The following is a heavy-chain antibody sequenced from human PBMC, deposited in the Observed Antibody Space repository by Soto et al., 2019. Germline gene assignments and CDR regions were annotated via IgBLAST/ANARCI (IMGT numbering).Heavy chain of an antibody. D-gene: IGHD1-26*01. Sequence: SVKVSCKASGYSFTGNSIHWVRQAPGQGLEWMGGILPINGAANYAQKFQGRVTITTDASTSTAYMELSSLRSEDTAVYYCARGRGGSYLSWFDPWGQGTLVTVSS. V-gene: IGHV1-69*05. CDR3: ARGRGGSYLSWFDP. CDR2: ILPINGAA. J-gene: IGHJ5*02. CDR1: GYSFTGNS.